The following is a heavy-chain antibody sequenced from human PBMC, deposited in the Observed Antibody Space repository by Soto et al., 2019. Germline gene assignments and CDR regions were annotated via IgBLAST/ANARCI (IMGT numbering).Heavy chain of an antibody. J-gene: IGHJ4*02. CDR1: GYTFTSYD. D-gene: IGHD6-6*01. CDR2: MNPNSGNT. V-gene: IGHV1-8*01. CDR3: ARWVAARPDRLDY. Sequence: ASVKVSCKASGYTFTSYDINWVRQATGQGLEWMGWMNPNSGNTGYAEKLQGRVTMTTDTSTSTAYMELRSLRSDDTAVYYCARWVAARPDRLDYWGQGTLVTVSS.